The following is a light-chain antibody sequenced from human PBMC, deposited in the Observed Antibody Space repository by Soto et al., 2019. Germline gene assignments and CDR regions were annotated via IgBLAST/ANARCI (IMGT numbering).Light chain of an antibody. V-gene: IGKV1-9*01. CDR1: QGISSY. J-gene: IGKJ1*01. CDR2: AAS. CDR3: QQSRT. Sequence: DIQLTQSPSFLSASVGDRVTITCRASQGISSYLAWYQQKPGKAPKLLIYAASTLQSGVPSRFSGSGSGTEFTLTISSLQPEDFATYYCQQSRTFGQGTKVEIK.